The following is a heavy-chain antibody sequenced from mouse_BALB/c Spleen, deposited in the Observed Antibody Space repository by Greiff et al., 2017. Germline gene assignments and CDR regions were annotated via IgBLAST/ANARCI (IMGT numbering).Heavy chain of an antibody. CDR3: NPLLGGFAD. CDR1: GFNIKDYY. V-gene: IGHV14-4*02. CDR2: IDPENGDT. Sequence: VQLQQSGAELVRSGASVKLSCTASGFNIKDYYMHWVKQRPEQGLEWIGWIDPENGDTEYAPKFQGKATMTADTSSNTAYLQLSSLTSEDTAVYYCNPLLGGFADWGQGTLVTVSA. J-gene: IGHJ3*01. D-gene: IGHD4-1*01.